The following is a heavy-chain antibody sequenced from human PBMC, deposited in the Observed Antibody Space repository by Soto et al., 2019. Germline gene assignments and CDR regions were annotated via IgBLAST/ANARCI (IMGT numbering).Heavy chain of an antibody. CDR3: ARLPVLSLVAVWGFDY. Sequence: LQISGEGSGGKVCSSRSSSVHQITGKGREWMGRIDPTASYTDYSPSFQGHGTISVDKSINTAYLQWSSLKASDSAMYYCARLPVLSLVAVWGFDYWGLGTLVTVSS. J-gene: IGHJ4*02. CDR2: IDPTASYT. D-gene: IGHD3-16*01. CDR1: GGKVCSSR. V-gene: IGHV5-10-1*01.